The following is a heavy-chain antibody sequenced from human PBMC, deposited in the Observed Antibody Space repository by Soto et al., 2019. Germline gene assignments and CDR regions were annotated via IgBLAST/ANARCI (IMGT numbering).Heavy chain of an antibody. Sequence: PGESLKISCKGSGYGFSIHWVAWVRQMPGKGLEWMGIIYPGDSDTRYSPSFQGQVTISADKSISTAYLQWSSLKASDTAMYYCARSYYYDSSGYYYARFDAFDIWGQGTMVTVSS. D-gene: IGHD3-22*01. V-gene: IGHV5-51*01. CDR3: ARSYYYDSSGYYYARFDAFDI. CDR2: IYPGDSDT. J-gene: IGHJ3*02. CDR1: GYGFSIHW.